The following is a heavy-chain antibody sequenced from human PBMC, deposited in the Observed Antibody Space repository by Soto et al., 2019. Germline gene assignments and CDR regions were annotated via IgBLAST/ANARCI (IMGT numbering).Heavy chain of an antibody. CDR1: GFTFSSYE. CDR3: AKGEYSSSSGHFYYYYYGMDV. D-gene: IGHD6-6*01. J-gene: IGHJ6*02. V-gene: IGHV3-48*03. Sequence: EVQLVESGGGLVQPGGSLRLSCAASGFTFSSYEMNWVRQAPGKGLEWVSYISSSGSTIYYADSVKGRFTISRDNAKNSLYLQMNSLRAEDTAVYYCAKGEYSSSSGHFYYYYYGMDVWGQGTTVTVSS. CDR2: ISSSGSTI.